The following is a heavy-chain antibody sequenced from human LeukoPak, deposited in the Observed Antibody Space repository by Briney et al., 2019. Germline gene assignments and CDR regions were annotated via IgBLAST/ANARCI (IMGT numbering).Heavy chain of an antibody. CDR3: AGRLAGCAGGRCRAHFVY. CDR2: TYYSEIT. Sequence: SETLSLTCTVSGGSISSYYWSWIRQPPGKGLKWFGYTYYSEITNYNPSLKSRVTTSVATSKNQFSLNLSSVTAADTPLYYCAGRLAGCAGGRCRAHFVYWGQGAQVTVSS. CDR1: GGSISSYY. D-gene: IGHD2-8*02. J-gene: IGHJ4*02. V-gene: IGHV4-59*01.